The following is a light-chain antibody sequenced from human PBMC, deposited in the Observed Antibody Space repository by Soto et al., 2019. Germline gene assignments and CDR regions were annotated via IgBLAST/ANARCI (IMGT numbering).Light chain of an antibody. CDR1: SGSIASNF. J-gene: IGLJ2*01. Sequence: NFMLTQPHAVSESPGKTVTISCTRSSGSIASNFVQWYQQRPGSSPTTVTYEDKQRPSEVPDRFSGSIDSSSNSASLTISGLKTEDEADYYCQSYDSTIQVFGGGTKVTVL. V-gene: IGLV6-57*01. CDR2: EDK. CDR3: QSYDSTIQV.